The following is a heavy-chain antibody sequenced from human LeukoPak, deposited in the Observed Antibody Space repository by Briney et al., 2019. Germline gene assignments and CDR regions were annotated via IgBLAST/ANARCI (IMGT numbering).Heavy chain of an antibody. Sequence: ASVKVSCKASGYTFTGYYMHWVRQAPGQGLVWMGGINPNTGVTNYAQKFQGRVTLTRDTSIITAYMELTRLRSDDTAMYYCARDRTTVTTGYYGMDVWGQGTTLTVSS. CDR1: GYTFTGYY. CDR3: ARDRTTVTTGYYGMDV. CDR2: INPNTGVT. D-gene: IGHD4-17*01. V-gene: IGHV1-2*02. J-gene: IGHJ6*02.